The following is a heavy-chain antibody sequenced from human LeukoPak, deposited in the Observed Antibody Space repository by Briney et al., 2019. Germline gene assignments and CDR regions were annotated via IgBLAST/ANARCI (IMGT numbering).Heavy chain of an antibody. CDR3: ARDSSDIQSLIAH. V-gene: IGHV1-69*13. D-gene: IGHD2-15*01. Sequence: VASVTVSCTASGGTFSKYTISWVRQRPGQGLEWMGGITPLFGTANYAQKFQGRVTITADESASTAYMELSSLRSEDTAVYYCARDSSDIQSLIAHWGQGTLVTVSS. CDR2: ITPLFGTA. CDR1: GGTFSKYT. J-gene: IGHJ1*01.